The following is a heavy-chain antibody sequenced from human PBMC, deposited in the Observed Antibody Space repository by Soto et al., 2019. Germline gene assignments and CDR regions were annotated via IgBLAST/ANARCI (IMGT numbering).Heavy chain of an antibody. D-gene: IGHD1-26*01. J-gene: IGHJ4*02. CDR2: INAGSGDT. V-gene: IGHV1-3*01. Sequence: ASVKVSCKASGYTFTTCGMQWVRQAPGQGLEWMGWINAGSGDTRYSQKFQGRVTITRDTSASTAYMELSSLRPEDTAVYYCARRSPYYGIDYWGQGTLVTVSS. CDR3: ARRSPYYGIDY. CDR1: GYTFTTCG.